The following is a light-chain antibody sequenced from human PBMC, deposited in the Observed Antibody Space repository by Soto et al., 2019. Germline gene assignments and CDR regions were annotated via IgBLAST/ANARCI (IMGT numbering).Light chain of an antibody. CDR3: QQRHSYPIT. CDR2: TAS. J-gene: IGKJ5*01. V-gene: IGKV1-9*01. Sequence: DIQLTQSPSFLSASVGDRVTVTCRASQDISSYLAWYQQKPGKAPKLLIHTASTLQSGVPSRFSGSGSGAEFTLTISSLQPDDFATYYCQQRHSYPITFGQGTQLDIK. CDR1: QDISSY.